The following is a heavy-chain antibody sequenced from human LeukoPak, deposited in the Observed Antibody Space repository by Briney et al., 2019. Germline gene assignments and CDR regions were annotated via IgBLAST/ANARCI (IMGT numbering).Heavy chain of an antibody. Sequence: ASVKVSCKASEGTFSSYAISWVRQALGQGLNWLGGFIPIFGTANHAQKFQGRVTITTDESTSTAYMELSSLRSEDTAVYYCARVGYCSGGSCYYYYMDVWGKGTTVTVSS. CDR1: EGTFSSYA. CDR3: ARVGYCSGGSCYYYYMDV. J-gene: IGHJ6*03. D-gene: IGHD2-15*01. V-gene: IGHV1-69*05. CDR2: FIPIFGTA.